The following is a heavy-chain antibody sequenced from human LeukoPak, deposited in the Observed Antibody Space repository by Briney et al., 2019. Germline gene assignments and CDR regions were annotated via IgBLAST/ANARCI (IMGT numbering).Heavy chain of an antibody. D-gene: IGHD2-15*01. V-gene: IGHV4-39*01. Sequence: NPSETLSLTCNVSGGSISSSKKYWGWIRQPPGKGLEWIGSIYYSGSTYYNPSPKSRVTISVDTSKNQFSLKLSSVTAADTAVYYCARQGSIWWYAWYFDLWGRGTLVTVSS. CDR3: ARQGSIWWYAWYFDL. CDR1: GGSISSSKKY. J-gene: IGHJ2*01. CDR2: IYYSGST.